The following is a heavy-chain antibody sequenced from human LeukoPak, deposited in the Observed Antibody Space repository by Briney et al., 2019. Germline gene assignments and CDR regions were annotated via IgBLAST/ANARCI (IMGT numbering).Heavy chain of an antibody. V-gene: IGHV1-18*01. J-gene: IGHJ5*02. CDR3: ARDKGYGDYDWFDP. D-gene: IGHD4-17*01. Sequence: DSVKVSCKASGYTFTSYGISWVRQAPGQGLEWMGWISAYNGNTNYAQKLQGRVTMTTDTSTSTAYMELRSLRSDDTAVYYCARDKGYGDYDWFDPWGQGTLVTVSS. CDR2: ISAYNGNT. CDR1: GYTFTSYG.